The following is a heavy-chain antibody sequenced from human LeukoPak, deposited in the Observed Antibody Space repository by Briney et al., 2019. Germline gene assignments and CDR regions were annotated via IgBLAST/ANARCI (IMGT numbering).Heavy chain of an antibody. D-gene: IGHD3-16*01. CDR3: ASGSLASYFAH. J-gene: IGHJ4*02. CDR1: GYTFSGYY. Sequence: ASVKVSCKASGYTFSGYYMHWVRQAPGQGLEWMGWINPNSGGTKYVQKFQGRVTMTRDTSISTAYMELSRLRSDDTAVYYCASGSLASYFAHWGQGTLVTVSP. CDR2: INPNSGGT. V-gene: IGHV1-2*02.